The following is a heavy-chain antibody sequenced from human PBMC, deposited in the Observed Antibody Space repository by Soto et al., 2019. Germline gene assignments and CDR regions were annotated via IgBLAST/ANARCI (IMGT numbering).Heavy chain of an antibody. J-gene: IGHJ4*02. D-gene: IGHD5-18*01. CDR3: ARGGHVDTAMALDY. Sequence: TSETLSLTCTVSGCSISSYYWSWIRQPPGKGLEWIGYIYYSGSTNYNPSLKSRVTISVDTSKNQFSLKLSSVTAADTAVYYCARGGHVDTAMALDYWGQGTLVTVSS. V-gene: IGHV4-59*01. CDR1: GCSISSYY. CDR2: IYYSGST.